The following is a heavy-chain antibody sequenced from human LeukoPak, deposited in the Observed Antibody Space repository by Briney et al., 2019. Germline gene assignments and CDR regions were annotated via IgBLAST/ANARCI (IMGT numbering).Heavy chain of an antibody. Sequence: GGSLRLSCAASGFTVSSNYMSWVRQAPGKGLEWVSVIYSGGSTYYADSVKGRFTISRDNSKNTLYLQMNSLRAEDTAVYYCARVCSGGSCYSRGAFDIWGQGTMVTVSS. J-gene: IGHJ3*02. V-gene: IGHV3-53*01. CDR3: ARVCSGGSCYSRGAFDI. CDR2: IYSGGST. D-gene: IGHD2-15*01. CDR1: GFTVSSNY.